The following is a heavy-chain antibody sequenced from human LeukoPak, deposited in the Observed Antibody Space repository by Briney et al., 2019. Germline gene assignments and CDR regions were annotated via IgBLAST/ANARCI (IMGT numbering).Heavy chain of an antibody. CDR3: AKDLHWGFDY. CDR1: GVTLSSFA. D-gene: IGHD7-27*01. Sequence: GGSLRLSCAASGVTLSSFAMSWARQAPGKGLEWVSGISSSGSGDNTYYADSVKGRFTISRDNSKSTLYLQMSSLRAEDTAVYYCAKDLHWGFDYWGQGTLVTVSS. J-gene: IGHJ4*02. CDR2: ISSSGSGDNT. V-gene: IGHV3-23*01.